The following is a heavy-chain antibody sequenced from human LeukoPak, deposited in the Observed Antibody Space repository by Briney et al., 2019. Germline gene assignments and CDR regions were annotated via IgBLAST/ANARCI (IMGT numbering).Heavy chain of an antibody. Sequence: PSETLSLTCAVYGGSFSGYYWSWIRQPPGKGLEWIGEINHSGSTNYNPSLKSRVTISVDTSKNQFSLKLSSVTAADTAVYYCARRRPLSSGYYSTNTFDYWGQGTLVTVSS. V-gene: IGHV4-34*01. J-gene: IGHJ4*02. CDR2: INHSGST. CDR1: GGSFSGYY. CDR3: ARRRPLSSGYYSTNTFDY. D-gene: IGHD3-22*01.